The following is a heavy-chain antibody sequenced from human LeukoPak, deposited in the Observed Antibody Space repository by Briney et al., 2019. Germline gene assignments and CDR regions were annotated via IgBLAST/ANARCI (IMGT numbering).Heavy chain of an antibody. CDR1: GGSVSSGSYY. V-gene: IGHV4-61*01. CDR3: ARKSNYGDYEN. CDR2: IYYSGST. D-gene: IGHD4-17*01. Sequence: SETLSLTCTVSGGSVSSGSYYWSWIRQPPGKGLEWIGYIYYSGSTNYNPSLKSRVTISADTSKNQFSLKLSSVTAADTAVYYCARKSNYGDYENWGQGTLVTVSS. J-gene: IGHJ4*02.